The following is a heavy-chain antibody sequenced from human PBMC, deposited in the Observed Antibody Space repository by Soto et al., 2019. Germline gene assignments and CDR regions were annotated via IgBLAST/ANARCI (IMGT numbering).Heavy chain of an antibody. V-gene: IGHV1-58*01. CDR1: GFTFTSCA. CDR2: IVVGSGNT. CDR3: AAVQVYYYDSSGYHDDY. D-gene: IGHD3-22*01. Sequence: SVKVSCKAAGFTFTSCAVQWVRQARGQRLEWIGWIVVGSGNTNYAQKFQERVTITRDMSTSTAYMELSSLRSEDTAVYYCAAVQVYYYDSSGYHDDYWGQGTLVTVSS. J-gene: IGHJ4*02.